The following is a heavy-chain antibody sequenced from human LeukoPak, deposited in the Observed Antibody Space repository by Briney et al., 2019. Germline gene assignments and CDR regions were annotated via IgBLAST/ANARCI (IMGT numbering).Heavy chain of an antibody. D-gene: IGHD3-10*01. V-gene: IGHV1-18*01. CDR1: GGTFSSYA. Sequence: ASVKVSCKASGGTFSSYAISWVRQAPGQGLEWMGWISAYNGNTNYAQKLQGRVTMTTDTSTSTAYMELRSLRSDDTAVYYCARQLTFDYYGSGSYYYYYMDVWGKGTTVTISS. CDR3: ARQLTFDYYGSGSYYYYYMDV. J-gene: IGHJ6*03. CDR2: ISAYNGNT.